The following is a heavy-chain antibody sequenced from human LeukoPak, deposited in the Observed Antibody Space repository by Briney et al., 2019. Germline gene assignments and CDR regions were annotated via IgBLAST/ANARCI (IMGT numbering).Heavy chain of an antibody. V-gene: IGHV4-39*07. CDR2: IYYSGST. CDR1: GGSISSSSYY. Sequence: SETLSLTCTVSGGSISSSSYYWGWIRQPPGKGLEWIGSIYYSGSTYYNPSLKSRVTISVDTSKNQFSLKLSSVTAADTAVYYCARGAARYYYYYMDVWGKGTTVTVSS. D-gene: IGHD6-6*01. CDR3: ARGAARYYYYYMDV. J-gene: IGHJ6*03.